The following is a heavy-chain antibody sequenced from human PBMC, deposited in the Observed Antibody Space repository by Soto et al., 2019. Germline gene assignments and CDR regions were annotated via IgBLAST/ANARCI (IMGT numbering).Heavy chain of an antibody. CDR2: ISGSGGST. D-gene: IGHD2-21*02. CDR3: ANDSVVTPGIWFDP. J-gene: IGHJ5*02. Sequence: EVQLLESGGGLVQPGGSLTLSCAASGFTFSSYAMSWVRQAPGKGLEWVSAISGSGGSTYYADSVKGRFTISRDNSKNTLYLQMNRLRAEDTAVYYCANDSVVTPGIWFDPWGQVTLVSVSS. V-gene: IGHV3-23*01. CDR1: GFTFSSYA.